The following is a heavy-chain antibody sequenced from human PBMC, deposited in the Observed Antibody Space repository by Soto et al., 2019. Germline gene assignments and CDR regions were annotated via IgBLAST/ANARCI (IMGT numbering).Heavy chain of an antibody. CDR2: ISGSGGST. CDR1: GFTFSSYA. V-gene: IGHV3-23*01. D-gene: IGHD2-2*01. Sequence: GGSLRLCCAASGFTFSSYAMSWVRQAPGKGLEWVSAISGSGGSTYYADSVKGRFTISRDNSKNTLYLQMNSLRAEDTAVYYCAKGVEYCSSTSCYSGFFYYPYSMDVWCKATTVTGSS. CDR3: AKGVEYCSSTSCYSGFFYYPYSMDV. J-gene: IGHJ6*03.